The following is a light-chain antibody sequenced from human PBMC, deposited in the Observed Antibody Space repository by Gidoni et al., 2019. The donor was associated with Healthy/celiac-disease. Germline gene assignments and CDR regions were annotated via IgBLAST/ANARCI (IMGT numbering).Light chain of an antibody. CDR1: QSVSSN. CDR3: QQYNNWPPRPT. Sequence: EIVMTQSPATLSVSPGERATLSCRASQSVSSNLAWYQQKPGQAPRLLIYGASTRATGIPARFSGSGSGTEFTLTISSLQSEDFAVYYCQQYNNWPPRPTFXGXTKVEIK. J-gene: IGKJ4*01. V-gene: IGKV3-15*01. CDR2: GAS.